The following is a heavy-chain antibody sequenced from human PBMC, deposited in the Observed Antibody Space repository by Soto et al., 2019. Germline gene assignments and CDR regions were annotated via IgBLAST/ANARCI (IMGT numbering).Heavy chain of an antibody. J-gene: IGHJ6*02. CDR1: GGSISSYY. D-gene: IGHD3-22*01. CDR2: IHSSGST. Sequence: QMQLQESGPGLVKPSETLSLTCTVSGGSISSYYWTWIRQPPGKGLEWIGYIHSSGSTNYKPSLKRRVTRSVGTSKNQYSLQLTSVTAADTALSFCAREQTSPMRDSSVRYSGSHGMDVWGQGPTVTGSS. V-gene: IGHV4-59*01. CDR3: AREQTSPMRDSSVRYSGSHGMDV.